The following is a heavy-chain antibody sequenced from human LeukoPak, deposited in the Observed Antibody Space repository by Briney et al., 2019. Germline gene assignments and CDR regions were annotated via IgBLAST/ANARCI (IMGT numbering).Heavy chain of an antibody. J-gene: IGHJ4*02. CDR3: VRQGLQSGTYPAY. Sequence: GESLKISCKASGYTFNNYWIGWVRQLPGRGLEWMGMLYPDGSATTYHPSFEGRVTISADKSVTTAYLEWNSLKASDTALYYCVRQGLQSGTYPAYWGPGTLVTVSS. CDR2: LYPDGSAT. V-gene: IGHV5-51*01. D-gene: IGHD1-26*01. CDR1: GYTFNNYW.